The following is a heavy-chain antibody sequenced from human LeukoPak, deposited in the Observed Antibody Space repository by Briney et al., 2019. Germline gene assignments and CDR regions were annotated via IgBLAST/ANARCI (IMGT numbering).Heavy chain of an antibody. V-gene: IGHV3-74*01. CDR2: MNSVVSST. CDR1: GCTPSSYS. Sequence: GSLRLSCAAAGCTPSSYSMHWVRQAPGKGLGWVSRMNSVVSSTIYAASVKGRYNITRDNDKNTLYLQMNSLRAEDTAIYYCAKFPVVRNGVDFGGQGTLVTVSS. J-gene: IGHJ1*01. CDR3: AKFPVVRNGVDF. D-gene: IGHD2-21*01.